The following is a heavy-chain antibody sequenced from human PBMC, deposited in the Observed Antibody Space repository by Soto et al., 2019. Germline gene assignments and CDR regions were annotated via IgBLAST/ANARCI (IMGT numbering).Heavy chain of an antibody. V-gene: IGHV3-7*01. J-gene: IGHJ4*02. D-gene: IGHD2-21*02. Sequence: GGSLRLSCAASGFTFSSYWMSWVRQAPGKGLEWVANIKQDGSEKYYVDSVKGRFTISRDNAKNSLYLQMNSLRAEDTAVYYCATEHIVVVTAIPGYFDYWGQGTLVTVYS. CDR1: GFTFSSYW. CDR2: IKQDGSEK. CDR3: ATEHIVVVTAIPGYFDY.